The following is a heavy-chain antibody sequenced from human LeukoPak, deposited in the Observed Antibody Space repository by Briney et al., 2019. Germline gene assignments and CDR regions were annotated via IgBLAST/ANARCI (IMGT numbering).Heavy chain of an antibody. D-gene: IGHD3-10*01. V-gene: IGHV4-61*01. CDR1: GYSINSGYY. J-gene: IGHJ3*02. CDR2: IYYSGST. CDR3: ARDLKVRGVITLGAFDI. Sequence: PSETLSLTCSVSGYSINSGYYWSWIRQPPGKGLEWIGYIYYSGSTNYNPSLKSRVTISVDTSKNQFSLKLSSVTAADTAVYYCARDLKVRGVITLGAFDIWGQGTMVTVFS.